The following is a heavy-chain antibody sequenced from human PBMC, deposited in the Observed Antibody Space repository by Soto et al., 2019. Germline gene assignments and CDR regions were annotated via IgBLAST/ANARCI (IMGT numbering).Heavy chain of an antibody. CDR3: ARYASGGHYFDY. CDR1: EYVFSNYW. V-gene: IGHV5-51*01. Sequence: PGESLKISCKGSEYVFSNYWIGWVRQMPGKGLEWMGIIYPGDSDTTYSPSFQGQFTISADKSISTAYLQWSSLKASDTALCYCARYASGGHYFDYWGQGALVTVSS. D-gene: IGHD1-26*01. CDR2: IYPGDSDT. J-gene: IGHJ4*02.